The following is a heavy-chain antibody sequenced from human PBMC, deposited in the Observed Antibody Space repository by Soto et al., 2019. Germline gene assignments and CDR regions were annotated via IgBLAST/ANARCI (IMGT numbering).Heavy chain of an antibody. CDR1: GFTLNSAW. V-gene: IGHV3-15*01. CDR3: TTVNMVRGAKTSYYYFVDV. D-gene: IGHD3-10*01. CDR2: IKNKIEGGTT. J-gene: IGHJ6*04. Sequence: EVQLVESGGGLVKPGGSLRLSCAVSGFTLNSAWMSWVRQAPGKGLEWVGRIKNKIEGGTTDYAAPVKGRFTISRDDSKNTLYLKMNSLKTEDTAVYYCTTVNMVRGAKTSYYYFVDVWGKGTTVTVSS.